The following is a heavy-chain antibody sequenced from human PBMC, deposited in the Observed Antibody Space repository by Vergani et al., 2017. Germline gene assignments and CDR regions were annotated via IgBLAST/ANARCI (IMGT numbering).Heavy chain of an antibody. J-gene: IGHJ2*01. V-gene: IGHV4-4*07. D-gene: IGHD3-22*01. CDR1: GGSISSYY. CDR3: ARLGRAYDSSGYYASPNWYFDL. Sequence: QVQLQESGPGLVKPSETLSLTCTVSGGSISSYYWSWIRQPAGKGLEWIGRIYTSGSTYYNPSLKSRVTISVDTSKNQFSLKLSSVTAADTAVYYCARLGRAYDSSGYYASPNWYFDLWGRGTLVTVSS. CDR2: IYTSGST.